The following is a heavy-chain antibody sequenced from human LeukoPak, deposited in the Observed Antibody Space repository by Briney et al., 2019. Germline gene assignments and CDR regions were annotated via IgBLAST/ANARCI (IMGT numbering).Heavy chain of an antibody. D-gene: IGHD6-19*01. CDR1: GFSFSSYA. CDR2: ISGSGDNT. CDR3: AKRSGYTTGWFFDF. Sequence: GGSLRLSCAASGFSFSSYAMSWVRQAPGKGLEVVSSISGSGDNTYYAESVKGRFTISRDNSKNTLFLQVNSLRAEDTAVFYCAKRSGYTTGWFFDFWGQGTLVTVSS. J-gene: IGHJ4*02. V-gene: IGHV3-23*01.